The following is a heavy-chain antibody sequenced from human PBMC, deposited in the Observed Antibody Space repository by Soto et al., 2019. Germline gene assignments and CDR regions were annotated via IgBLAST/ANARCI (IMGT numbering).Heavy chain of an antibody. D-gene: IGHD3-10*01. CDR3: TRQRIRGGDYYGMDV. J-gene: IGHJ6*02. Sequence: GGSLRLSCAASGFSFSNANMHWVRQASGKGLEWVGRIRSKANSYATAYAASVKGRFTISRDDSKNTAYLQMNSLKTEDTAVYYCTRQRIRGGDYYGMDVWGQGTTVTVSS. CDR2: IRSKANSYAT. CDR1: GFSFSNAN. V-gene: IGHV3-73*01.